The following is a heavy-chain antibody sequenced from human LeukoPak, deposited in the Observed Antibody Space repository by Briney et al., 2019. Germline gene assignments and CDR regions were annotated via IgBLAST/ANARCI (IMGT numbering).Heavy chain of an antibody. D-gene: IGHD2-15*01. Sequence: GSLRLSCAASGFTFSSYTMNWVRQAPGKGLEWVSSISSSSDYIYYPDSVEGRFTISRDNAKNSLYLQMNDLRADDTAVYYCASSWDYWGQGTLVTVSS. CDR3: ASSWDY. CDR2: ISSSSDYI. CDR1: GFTFSSYT. V-gene: IGHV3-21*01. J-gene: IGHJ4*02.